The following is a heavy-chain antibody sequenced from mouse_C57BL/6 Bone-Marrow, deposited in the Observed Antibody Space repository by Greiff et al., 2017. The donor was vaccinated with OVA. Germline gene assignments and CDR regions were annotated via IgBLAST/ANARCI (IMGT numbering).Heavy chain of an antibody. CDR1: GYTFTSYW. CDR2: IDPSDSYT. CDR3: CENYYAMDY. V-gene: IGHV1-59*01. J-gene: IGHJ4*01. Sequence: QVQLQQPGAELVRPGTSVKLSCKASGYTFTSYWMHWVKQRPGQGLEWIGVIDPSDSYTNYNQKFKGKATLTVDTSSSTAYMQLSSLTSEDSAVYYCCENYYAMDYWGQGTTVTVSS.